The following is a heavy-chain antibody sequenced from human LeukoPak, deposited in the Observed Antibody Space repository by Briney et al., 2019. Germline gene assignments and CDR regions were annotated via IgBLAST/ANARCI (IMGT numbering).Heavy chain of an antibody. CDR3: ASDIEYYDSSPY. J-gene: IGHJ4*02. CDR1: GFTFSSYS. V-gene: IGHV3-48*01. D-gene: IGHD3-22*01. CDR2: ISSSSTI. Sequence: GGSLRLSCASSGFTFSSYSMNWVRQAPGKGLEWVSYISSSSTIYYADSVKGRFTISRDNAKNSLYPQMNSLRAEDTAVYYCASDIEYYDSSPYWGQGTLVTVSS.